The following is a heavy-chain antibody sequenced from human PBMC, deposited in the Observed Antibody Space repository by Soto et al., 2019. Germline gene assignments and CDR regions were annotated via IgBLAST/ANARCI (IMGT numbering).Heavy chain of an antibody. Sequence: PVGSLRLSCAASGFTFSSYSMNWVRQAPGKGLEWVSSISSSSSYIYYADSVKGRFTISRDNAKNSLYLQMNSLRAEDTAVYYCARDLYYYDSSGPRYDYWGQGTLVTVSS. V-gene: IGHV3-21*01. D-gene: IGHD3-22*01. CDR3: ARDLYYYDSSGPRYDY. CDR1: GFTFSSYS. CDR2: ISSSSSYI. J-gene: IGHJ4*02.